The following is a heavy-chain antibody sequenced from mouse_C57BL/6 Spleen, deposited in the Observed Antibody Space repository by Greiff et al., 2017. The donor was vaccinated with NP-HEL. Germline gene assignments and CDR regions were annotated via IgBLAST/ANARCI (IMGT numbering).Heavy chain of an antibody. Sequence: VKLVESGAELVRPGTSVKVSCKASGYAFTNYLIEWVKQRPGQGLEWIGVINPGSGGTNYNEKFKGKATLTADKSSSTAYMQLSSLTSEDSAVYFCAREQLRLRRDYYAMDYWGQGTSVTVSS. CDR1: GYAFTNYL. D-gene: IGHD3-2*02. J-gene: IGHJ4*01. CDR2: INPGSGGT. CDR3: AREQLRLRRDYYAMDY. V-gene: IGHV1-54*01.